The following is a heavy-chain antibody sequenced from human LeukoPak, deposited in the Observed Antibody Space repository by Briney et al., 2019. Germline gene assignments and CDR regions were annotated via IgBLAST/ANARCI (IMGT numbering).Heavy chain of an antibody. D-gene: IGHD1-26*01. J-gene: IGHJ5*02. CDR3: ARDQWELRPRVHWFDP. Sequence: PETLSLTCTVSGGSISSYYWSWIRQPAGKGLEWIGRIYTSGSTNYNPSLKSRVTMSVDTSKNQFSLKLSSVTAADTAVYYCARDQWELRPRVHWFDPWGQGTLVTVSS. V-gene: IGHV4-4*07. CDR2: IYTSGST. CDR1: GGSISSYY.